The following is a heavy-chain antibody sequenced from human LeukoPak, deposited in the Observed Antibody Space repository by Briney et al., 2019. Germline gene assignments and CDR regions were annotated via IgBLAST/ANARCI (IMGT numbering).Heavy chain of an antibody. CDR1: GYTSATYA. Sequence: GASVKVSCKASGYTSATYAIHWVRQAPGQRLEWMGWINAGSGDTKYSQKFQGRVTITSDTSASTAYMGLSSLRSEDTAVYYCARSSPYYYDTTGYYYSYFDSWGQGTLVTVSS. D-gene: IGHD3-22*01. J-gene: IGHJ4*02. CDR2: INAGSGDT. V-gene: IGHV1-3*01. CDR3: ARSSPYYYDTTGYYYSYFDS.